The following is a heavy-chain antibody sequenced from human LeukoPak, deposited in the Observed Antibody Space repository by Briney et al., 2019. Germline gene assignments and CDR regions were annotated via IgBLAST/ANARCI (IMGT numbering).Heavy chain of an antibody. D-gene: IGHD4-17*01. CDR3: AKDHGHYGDYHDY. J-gene: IGHJ4*02. CDR2: ISGSGGST. V-gene: IGHV3-23*01. Sequence: GGSLRLSCAASGFTSSSYGMSWVRQAPGKGLEWVSVISGSGGSTYYADSVKGRFTISRDNSKNTLYLQMNSLRAEDTAVYYCAKDHGHYGDYHDYWGQGTLVTVSS. CDR1: GFTSSSYG.